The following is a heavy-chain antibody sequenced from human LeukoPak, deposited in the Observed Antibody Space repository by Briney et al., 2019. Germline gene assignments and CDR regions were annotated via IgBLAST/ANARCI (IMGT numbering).Heavy chain of an antibody. CDR2: INHSGST. V-gene: IGHV4-34*01. CDR1: GGSFTNYY. CDR3: ARGTYYFDTSAHETDDY. Sequence: SQTLSLTCAVYGGSFTNYYWSWIRQPPGKGLEWIGEINHSGSTNFNPSLKSRLTISVDTPKNQFSLKLSSVTAADTAVYYCARGTYYFDTSAHETDDYWGQGTLVTVSS. J-gene: IGHJ4*02. D-gene: IGHD3-22*01.